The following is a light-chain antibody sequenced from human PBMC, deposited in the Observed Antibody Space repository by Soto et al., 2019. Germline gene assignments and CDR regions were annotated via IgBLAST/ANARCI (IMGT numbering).Light chain of an antibody. Sequence: QSALTQPPSVSGSPGQSVAISCTGTSSDVGNSNGVSWYQQPPGTAPKLMIYDVSNRPSGVPDRFSGSKSGNTASLTISGRQAEDAADYYCSSYTSSSTYVFGTGTKLTVL. CDR2: DVS. CDR3: SSYTSSSTYV. V-gene: IGLV2-18*02. CDR1: SSDVGNSNG. J-gene: IGLJ1*01.